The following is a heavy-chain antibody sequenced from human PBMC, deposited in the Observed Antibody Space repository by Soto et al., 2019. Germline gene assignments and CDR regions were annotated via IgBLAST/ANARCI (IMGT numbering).Heavy chain of an antibody. D-gene: IGHD2-2*01. Sequence: PGGSLRLSCEASGFTLSSYWMSWIRQAPGKGLEWVANTRQDGGQSYLVDSVQGRFTISRDNAKNSVYLQMNSLRAEDTAVYYCARGPPACSSTSCYPPSGPWGQGTLVTVSS. CDR3: ARGPPACSSTSCYPPSGP. CDR2: TRQDGGQS. J-gene: IGHJ5*02. V-gene: IGHV3-7*01. CDR1: GFTLSSYW.